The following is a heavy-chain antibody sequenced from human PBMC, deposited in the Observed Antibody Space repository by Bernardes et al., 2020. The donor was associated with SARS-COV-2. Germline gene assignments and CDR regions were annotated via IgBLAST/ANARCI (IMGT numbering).Heavy chain of an antibody. V-gene: IGHV3-11*01. D-gene: IGHD6-19*01. Sequence: GGSLRLSCAASGFTFGDYYMSWIRQAPGKGLEWISYISSNGHNIYYADSVRGRFTISRDNAKNSLFLQMNSLRAEDTAVYYCASAYSSGWYYYFDYWGQGTLVTVSS. CDR1: GFTFGDYY. CDR2: ISSNGHNI. J-gene: IGHJ4*02. CDR3: ASAYSSGWYYYFDY.